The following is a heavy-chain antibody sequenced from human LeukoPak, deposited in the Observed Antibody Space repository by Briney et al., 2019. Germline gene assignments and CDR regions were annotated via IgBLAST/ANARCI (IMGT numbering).Heavy chain of an antibody. D-gene: IGHD2-2*02. Sequence: ASVKVSCKASGGTFSSYAISWVRQAPGQGLEWMGRIIPIFGIANYAQKFQGRVTITADKSTSTAYMELSSLRSEDTAVYYCAMAGYGSSTSCYTGSGPYYYSGMTSGAKGPRSPSP. CDR3: AMAGYGSSTSCYTGSGPYYYSGMTS. V-gene: IGHV1-69*04. J-gene: IGHJ6*02. CDR1: GGTFSSYA. CDR2: IIPIFGIA.